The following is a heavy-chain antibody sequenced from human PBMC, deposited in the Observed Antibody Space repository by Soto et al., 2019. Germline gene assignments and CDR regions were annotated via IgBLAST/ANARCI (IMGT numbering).Heavy chain of an antibody. V-gene: IGHV3-33*01. D-gene: IGHD2-21*02. CDR1: GFTFSSYG. CDR2: IWYDGSNK. CDR3: ARDPCGGDCYFDY. J-gene: IGHJ4*02. Sequence: GGSLRLSCAASGFTFSSYGMHWVRQAPGKGLEWVAVIWYDGSNKYYADSVEGRFTISRDNSKNTLYLQMNSLRAEDTAVYYCARDPCGGDCYFDYWGQGTLVTVSS.